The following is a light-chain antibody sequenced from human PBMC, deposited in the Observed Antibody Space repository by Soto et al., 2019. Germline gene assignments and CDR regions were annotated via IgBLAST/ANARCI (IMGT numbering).Light chain of an antibody. Sequence: EIVMTQSPLSLPVTPGESASISCRSIQSLLHGSNNYLDWYLQKPGQSPQLLIHLHSNRASGVPARFSGSGTGTDFTLKINTVEAEDVGIYYCMQALETPYTFGQGNKLEIK. CDR1: QSLLHGSNNY. J-gene: IGKJ2*01. V-gene: IGKV2-28*01. CDR2: LHS. CDR3: MQALETPYT.